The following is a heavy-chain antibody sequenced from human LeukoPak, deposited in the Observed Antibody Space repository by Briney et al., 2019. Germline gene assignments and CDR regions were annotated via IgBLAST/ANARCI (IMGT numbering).Heavy chain of an antibody. CDR1: EFTVSSNY. CDR2: IYSGGST. Sequence: GGSLRLSCAASEFTVSSNYMSWVRQAPGKGLEWVSVIYSGGSTYYADSVKGSFTISRDNSKNTLYLQMNSLRAEDTAVYYCASRGSITMVRGVMVWGQGTLVTVSS. V-gene: IGHV3-66*01. D-gene: IGHD3-10*01. CDR3: ASRGSITMVRGVMV. J-gene: IGHJ4*02.